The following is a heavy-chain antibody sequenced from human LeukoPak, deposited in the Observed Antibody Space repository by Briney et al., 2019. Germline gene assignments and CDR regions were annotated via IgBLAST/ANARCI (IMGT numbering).Heavy chain of an antibody. CDR1: GGSLSSNA. Sequence: ASVKVSCKTSGGSLSSNALSWVRQAPAQGLEWMGGIIPMFGTPNYAQKLQGRVTITADESTSTAYMELSSLTFEDTAVYYCARAHGSAPSALDYWGQGTLVTVSS. CDR3: ARAHGSAPSALDY. V-gene: IGHV1-69*01. J-gene: IGHJ4*02. CDR2: IIPMFGTP. D-gene: IGHD3-10*01.